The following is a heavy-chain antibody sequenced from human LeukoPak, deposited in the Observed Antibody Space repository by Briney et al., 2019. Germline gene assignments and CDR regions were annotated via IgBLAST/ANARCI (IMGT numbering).Heavy chain of an antibody. CDR2: IRYDGGNQ. CDR1: GFIFSSYG. J-gene: IGHJ4*02. Sequence: GGSLRLSCAASGFIFSSYGMHWVRQTPGKGLECVAFIRYDGGNQYYTDSVKGRFTISRDNSKNTIYLQMNSLRAEDTAVYYCAKDLRSRIAAAGAPDYWGRGTLVTVSS. CDR3: AKDLRSRIAAAGAPDY. V-gene: IGHV3-30*02. D-gene: IGHD6-13*01.